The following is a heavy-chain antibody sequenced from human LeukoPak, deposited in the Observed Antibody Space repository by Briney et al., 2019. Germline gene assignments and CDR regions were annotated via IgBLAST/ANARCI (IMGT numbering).Heavy chain of an antibody. D-gene: IGHD3-10*01. V-gene: IGHV3-23*01. CDR1: GLTVSSYA. J-gene: IGHJ4*02. CDR3: AKYTSGTSYRGLDQ. CDR2: IIGSAVNT. Sequence: PGESPRLSCGASGLTVSSYAMSWVRQAPGKGLEWVSTIIGSAVNTYYADSVKGRFTISRDDSKDTVYLQMNSLRAEDTAVYSCAKYTSGTSYRGLDQWGQGTLVTVSS.